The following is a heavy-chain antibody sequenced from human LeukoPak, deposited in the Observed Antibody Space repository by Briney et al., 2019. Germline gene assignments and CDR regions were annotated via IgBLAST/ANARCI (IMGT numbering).Heavy chain of an antibody. J-gene: IGHJ4*02. Sequence: ASVKVSCKASGYTFTGYYMHWVRQAPGQGLEWMGRINPNSGGTNYAQKFQGRVTMTRDTSISTAYMELSRLRYDDTAVYYCARDKDSSGYYKPWGQGTLVTVSS. D-gene: IGHD3-22*01. CDR1: GYTFTGYY. CDR2: INPNSGGT. CDR3: ARDKDSSGYYKP. V-gene: IGHV1-2*06.